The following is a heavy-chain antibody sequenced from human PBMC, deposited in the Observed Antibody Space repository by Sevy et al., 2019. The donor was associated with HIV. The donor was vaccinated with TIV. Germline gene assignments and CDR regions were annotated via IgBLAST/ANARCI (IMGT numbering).Heavy chain of an antibody. Sequence: GGSLRLSCTASGFTFSNAWMTWVRQTPERGLEWVALIKPITDAGTTDYAAPGQGRFTTSSDDSKNTVYLQSDSLKTEDTAVYYCTAGPVSFWGQGTLVTVSS. CDR1: GFTFSNAW. CDR2: IKPITDAGTT. J-gene: IGHJ4*02. CDR3: TAGPVSF. D-gene: IGHD3-16*01. V-gene: IGHV3-15*01.